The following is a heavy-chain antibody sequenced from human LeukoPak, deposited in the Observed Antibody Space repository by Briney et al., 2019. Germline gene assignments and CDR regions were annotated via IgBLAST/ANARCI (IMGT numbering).Heavy chain of an antibody. CDR2: INAGNGNT. D-gene: IGHD1-26*01. CDR1: GYTFTSYA. V-gene: IGHV1-3*01. Sequence: GASVKVSCKASGYTFTSYAMHWVRQAPGQRLEWMGWINAGNGNTKYSQKFQGRVTITRDTSASTAYMELSSLRSEDTAVYYCARDKVPRVGAQKQASYYYYGMGVWGKGTTVTVSS. J-gene: IGHJ6*04. CDR3: ARDKVPRVGAQKQASYYYYGMGV.